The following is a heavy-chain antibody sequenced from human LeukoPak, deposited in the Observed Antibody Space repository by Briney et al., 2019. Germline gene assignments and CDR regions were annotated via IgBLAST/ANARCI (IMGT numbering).Heavy chain of an antibody. CDR2: VYNNGDT. V-gene: IGHV3-53*01. J-gene: IGHJ4*02. CDR3: ATRHMSAQTDY. CDR1: GFIVSYSF. Sequence: PGGSLRLSCAASGFIVSYSFMSWVRQAPGKGLEWVAVVYNNGDTYYADSVKGRFTISRDNSKNTMYLQMNSLRAEDTAVYYCATRHMSAQTDYWGRGTLVTVSS.